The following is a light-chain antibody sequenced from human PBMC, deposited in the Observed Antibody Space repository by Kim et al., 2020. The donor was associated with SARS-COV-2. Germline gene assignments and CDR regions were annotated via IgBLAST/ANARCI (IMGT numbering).Light chain of an antibody. V-gene: IGLV3-21*04. CDR3: QVWDSSSDHVV. Sequence: SYELTQPPSVSVAPGKTARITCGGNNIGSKSVHWYQQKPGQAPVLVSDRPSGIPERFSGSNSGSTATLTLSRVEAGDEADYYCQVWDSSSDHVVFGGGT. J-gene: IGLJ2*01. CDR2: S. CDR1: NIGSKS.